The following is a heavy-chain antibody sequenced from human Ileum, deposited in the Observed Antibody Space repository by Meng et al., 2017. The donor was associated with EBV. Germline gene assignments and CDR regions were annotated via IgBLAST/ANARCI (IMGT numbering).Heavy chain of an antibody. CDR2: IFYSGSS. D-gene: IGHD2-21*02. CDR3: ARVAVTAIHFDS. V-gene: IGHV4-30-4*01. CDR1: GCSIRVTGHY. Sequence: SAHGLLKPPPSSSPHLPVSGCSIRVTGHYWTWIRQPPGKGLEWIGYIFYSGSSFYNPSLQSRVTISVDTSKNQFSLNLSSVTAADTAVYYCARVAVTAIHFDSWGQGTLVTVSS. J-gene: IGHJ4*02.